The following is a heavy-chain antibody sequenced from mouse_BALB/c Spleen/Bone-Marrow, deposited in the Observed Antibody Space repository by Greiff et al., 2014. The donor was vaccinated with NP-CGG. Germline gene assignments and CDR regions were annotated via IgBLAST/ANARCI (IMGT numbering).Heavy chain of an antibody. CDR1: GYTFTSYY. D-gene: IGHD2-3*01. J-gene: IGHJ4*01. CDR2: INPNNDGT. V-gene: IGHV1S81*02. CDR3: ARAAYDPYAMDY. Sequence: VQLQQSGAELVKPGASVKLSCKASGYTFTSYYMYWVKQRPGQGLEWIGEINPNNDGTNFNEKFKSKATLTVDKSSSTAYMQLSNLTSEDSAVYYCARAAYDPYAMDYWGQGTSVTVSS.